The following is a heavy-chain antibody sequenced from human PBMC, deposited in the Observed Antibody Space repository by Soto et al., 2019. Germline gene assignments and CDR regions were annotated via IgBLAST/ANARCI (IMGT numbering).Heavy chain of an antibody. CDR3: ARHGYSYGGGYFDY. CDR2: IYSGGSA. D-gene: IGHD5-18*01. CDR1: GFTVSSNS. Sequence: EVQLVESGGGLVQPGGSLRLSCAASGFTVSSNSMSWVRQAPGKGLEWVSVIYSGGSAYYADSVKGRFTISRDNSKNTRYLQMNSLRAEDTAVYYCARHGYSYGGGYFDYWGQGTLVTVSS. V-gene: IGHV3-66*04. J-gene: IGHJ4*02.